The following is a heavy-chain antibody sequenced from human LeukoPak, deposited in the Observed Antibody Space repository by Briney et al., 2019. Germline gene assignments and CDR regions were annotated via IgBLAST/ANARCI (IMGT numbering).Heavy chain of an antibody. J-gene: IGHJ4*02. Sequence: GGSLRLSCAASGFTFSSYAMHWVRQAPGKGLEWVAVISYDGSNKYYADSVKGRFTISRDNSKNTLYLQMNSLRAEDTAVYYCARVHWYPYSSGWLYFDYWGQGTLVTVSS. CDR3: ARVHWYPYSSGWLYFDY. V-gene: IGHV3-30*04. CDR1: GFTFSSYA. D-gene: IGHD6-19*01. CDR2: ISYDGSNK.